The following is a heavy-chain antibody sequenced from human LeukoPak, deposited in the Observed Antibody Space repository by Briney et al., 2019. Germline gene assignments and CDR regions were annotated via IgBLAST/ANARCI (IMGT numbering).Heavy chain of an antibody. D-gene: IGHD2-2*01. J-gene: IGHJ4*02. CDR3: ARLGYCSSTSCYDPLDY. V-gene: IGHV4-34*01. Sequence: SETLSLTCAVYGGSFSGYYWSWIRQPPGKGLEWIGEINHSGSTNYNPSLKSRVTISVDTSKNQFSLKLSSVTAADTAVYYRARLGYCSSTSCYDPLDYWGQGTLVTVSS. CDR2: INHSGST. CDR1: GGSFSGYY.